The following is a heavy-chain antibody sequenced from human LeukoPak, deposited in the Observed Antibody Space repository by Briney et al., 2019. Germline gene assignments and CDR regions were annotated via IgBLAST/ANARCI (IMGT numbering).Heavy chain of an antibody. CDR3: ARGPRGTRAFDI. CDR1: GGSISSYY. Sequence: SETLSLTCTVSGGSISSYYWNWIRQPPGKGLEWIGYIYYSGSTNYNPSLKSRVTISVDTSKNQFSLKLSSVTAADTAMYYCARGPRGTRAFDIWGQGTMVTASS. D-gene: IGHD3-16*01. J-gene: IGHJ3*02. CDR2: IYYSGST. V-gene: IGHV4-59*01.